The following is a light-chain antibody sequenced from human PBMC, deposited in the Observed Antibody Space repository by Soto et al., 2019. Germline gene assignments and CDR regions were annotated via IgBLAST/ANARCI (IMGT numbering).Light chain of an antibody. Sequence: QSVLTQSPSASGTPGQRVTISCSGSNFNIGSNPVNWYQQLPGTAPKLLIYGHNQRPSGVPDRFSGSKSGTSASLAISGLQSEDEADYYCAAWDDSLNGVVFGGGTQLTVL. J-gene: IGLJ2*01. CDR1: NFNIGSNP. V-gene: IGLV1-44*01. CDR3: AAWDDSLNGVV. CDR2: GHN.